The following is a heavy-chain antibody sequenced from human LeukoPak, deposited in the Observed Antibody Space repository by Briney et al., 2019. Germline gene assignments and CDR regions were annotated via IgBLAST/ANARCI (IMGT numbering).Heavy chain of an antibody. CDR3: ATARTIFGVVIPFFDY. D-gene: IGHD3-3*01. Sequence: ASVKVSCKVSGYTLTELSTHWVRQAPGKGLEWMGGFDPEGGETIYAQKFQGRVTMTEDTSTDTAYMELSSLRSEDTAVYYCATARTIFGVVIPFFDYWGQGTLVTVSS. J-gene: IGHJ4*02. CDR1: GYTLTELS. CDR2: FDPEGGET. V-gene: IGHV1-24*01.